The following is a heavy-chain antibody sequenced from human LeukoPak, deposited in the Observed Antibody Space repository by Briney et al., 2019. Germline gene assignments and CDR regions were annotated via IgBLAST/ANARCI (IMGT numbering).Heavy chain of an antibody. Sequence: GGSLRLSCAASGFTFSSYSMNWVRQAPGKGLEWVSVIYSGGSTYYADSVKGRFTISRDNSKNTLYLQMNSLRAEDTAVYYCASRRGRYYDSSGYYKTPGFDYWGQGTLVTVSS. V-gene: IGHV3-66*01. CDR2: IYSGGST. CDR1: GFTFSSYS. D-gene: IGHD3-22*01. J-gene: IGHJ4*02. CDR3: ASRRGRYYDSSGYYKTPGFDY.